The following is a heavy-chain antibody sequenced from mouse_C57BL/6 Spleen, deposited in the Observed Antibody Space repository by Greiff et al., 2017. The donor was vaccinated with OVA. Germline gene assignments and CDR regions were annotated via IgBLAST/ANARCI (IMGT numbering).Heavy chain of an antibody. CDR2: INPSNGGT. V-gene: IGHV1-53*01. CDR1: GYTFTSYW. Sequence: VQLQQPGTELVKPGASVKLSCKASGYTFTSYWMHWVKQRPGQGLEWIGNINPSNGGTNYNEKFKSKATLTVDKSSSTAYMQLSSLTSEDSAVYYCARSTSWGYYAMDYWGQGTSVTVSS. J-gene: IGHJ4*01. CDR3: ARSTSWGYYAMDY. D-gene: IGHD4-1*01.